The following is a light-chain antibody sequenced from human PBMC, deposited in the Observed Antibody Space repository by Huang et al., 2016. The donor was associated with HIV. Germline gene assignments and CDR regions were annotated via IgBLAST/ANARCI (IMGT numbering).Light chain of an antibody. CDR3: QQYNNWPKVFT. J-gene: IGKJ3*01. V-gene: IGKV3-15*01. CDR2: CAA. Sequence: EIVMTQSPATLSVSTGERATLACRASQCVSSNLAWYQQNPGQAPRLLIHCAATRANDIPARFSCSGSGTEFTLTISSLQSEDFAFDYCQQYNNWPKVFTFGPGTKVDIK. CDR1: QCVSSN.